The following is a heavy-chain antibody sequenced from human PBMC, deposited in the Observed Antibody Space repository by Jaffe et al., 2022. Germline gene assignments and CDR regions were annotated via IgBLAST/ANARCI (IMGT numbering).Heavy chain of an antibody. Sequence: QVQLQESGPGLVKPSETLSLTCAVSGYSISSGYYWGWIRQPPGKGLEWIGSIYHSGSTYYNPSLKSRVTISVDTSKNQFSLKLSSVTAADTAVYYCARQTGYSSGWYRRLECYWFDPWGQGTLVTVSS. V-gene: IGHV4-38-2*01. CDR2: IYHSGST. CDR1: GYSISSGYY. J-gene: IGHJ5*02. D-gene: IGHD6-19*01. CDR3: ARQTGYSSGWYRRLECYWFDP.